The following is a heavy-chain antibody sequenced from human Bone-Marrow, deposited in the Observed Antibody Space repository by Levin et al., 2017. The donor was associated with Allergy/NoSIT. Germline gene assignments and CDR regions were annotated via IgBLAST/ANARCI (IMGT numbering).Heavy chain of an antibody. CDR2: IIPIFGTA. CDR3: ARVLSVKGRYCSGGSCYLKDHDAFDI. Sequence: GGSLRLSCKASGGTFSSYAISWVRQAPGQGLEWMGGIIPIFGTANYAQKFQGRVTITADESTSTAYMELSSLRSEDTAVYYCARVLSVKGRYCSGGSCYLKDHDAFDIWGQGTMVTVSS. J-gene: IGHJ3*02. D-gene: IGHD2-15*01. V-gene: IGHV1-69*01. CDR1: GGTFSSYA.